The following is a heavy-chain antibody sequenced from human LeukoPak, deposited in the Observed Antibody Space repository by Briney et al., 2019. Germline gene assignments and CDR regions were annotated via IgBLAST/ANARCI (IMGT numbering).Heavy chain of an antibody. CDR2: IYSGGST. D-gene: IGHD4-11*01. Sequence: GGSLRLSCAASGFTVSSNYMSWVRQAPGKGLEWVSVIYSGGSTYYADSVKGRFTISRDNSKNSLYLQMNSLRAKDTAVYYCAGTVNYYYYYGMDVWGQGTTVTVSS. CDR1: GFTVSSNY. CDR3: AGTVNYYYYYGMDV. J-gene: IGHJ6*02. V-gene: IGHV3-53*01.